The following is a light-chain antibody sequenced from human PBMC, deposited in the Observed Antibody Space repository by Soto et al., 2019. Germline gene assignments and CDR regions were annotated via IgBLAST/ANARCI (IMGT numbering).Light chain of an antibody. V-gene: IGLV4-60*02. CDR1: SGHSSYI. Sequence: QSVLTQSSSASASLGSSVKLTCTLSSGHSSYIIAWHQQQPGKAPRFLMKVEGSGSYNKGSGVPDRFSGSSSGADRCLTISNLQFEDEADYYCETWDSNTRAFGGGTKLTVL. CDR3: ETWDSNTRA. CDR2: VEGSGSY. J-gene: IGLJ2*01.